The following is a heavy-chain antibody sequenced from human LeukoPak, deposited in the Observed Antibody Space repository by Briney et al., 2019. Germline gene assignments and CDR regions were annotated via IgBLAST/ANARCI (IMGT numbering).Heavy chain of an antibody. CDR2: MSGSGGST. V-gene: IGHV3-23*01. CDR1: GFPFSNYA. Sequence: GGSLRLSCAASGFPFSNYAMNWVRQAPGKGLEWVSAMSGSGGSTHYADSVKGRFTISRDNSKNTLYLQMNSLRAEDTAVYYCAKDPGVRFLEWLFYYWGQGTLVTVSS. CDR3: AKDPGVRFLEWLFYY. J-gene: IGHJ4*02. D-gene: IGHD3-3*01.